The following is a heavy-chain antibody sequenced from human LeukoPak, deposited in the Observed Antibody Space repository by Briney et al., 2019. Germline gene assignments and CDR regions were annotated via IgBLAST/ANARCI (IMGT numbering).Heavy chain of an antibody. CDR1: GGSLSSGDYY. D-gene: IGHD2-21*02. CDR3: ARDARRPWGDSQYYYSGMDV. Sequence: PSQTPSLTCTVSGGSLSSGDYYWSWIRQPPGKGLEWIGYIYYSGSTSYNPSLKSRVTISVDTSKNQFSLKLSSVTAADTAVYCCARDARRPWGDSQYYYSGMDVWGQGTTVTVSS. J-gene: IGHJ6*02. CDR2: IYYSGST. V-gene: IGHV4-30-4*01.